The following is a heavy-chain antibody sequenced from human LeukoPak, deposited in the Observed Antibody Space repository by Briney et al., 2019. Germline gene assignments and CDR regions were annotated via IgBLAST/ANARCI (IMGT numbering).Heavy chain of an antibody. Sequence: SETLSLTCTVSGGSISSYYWSWIRQPPGKGLEWIGYIYYSGSTNYNPSLKSRVTISVDTSKNQFSLKLSSVTAADTAVYYCARVGRVRAGAVGGFAPWGQGTLVTVSS. CDR3: ARVGRVRAGAVGGFAP. CDR1: GGSISSYY. V-gene: IGHV4-59*01. J-gene: IGHJ5*02. CDR2: IYYSGST. D-gene: IGHD1-26*01.